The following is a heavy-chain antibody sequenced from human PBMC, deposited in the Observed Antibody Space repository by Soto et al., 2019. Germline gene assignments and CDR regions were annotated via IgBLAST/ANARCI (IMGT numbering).Heavy chain of an antibody. V-gene: IGHV1-18*04. CDR1: GYAFSNYG. Sequence: QIPLVQSGAEVKKPGASVRVSCKASGYAFSNYGISWIRQAPGLGLEWMGWISPYNGNTDYAQSLQGRVTMTTDTSTNTAYMELRSLTSDDTAVYYCATSYDSGFDPWGQGTLVTVSS. CDR3: ATSYDSGFDP. CDR2: ISPYNGNT. D-gene: IGHD5-12*01. J-gene: IGHJ5*02.